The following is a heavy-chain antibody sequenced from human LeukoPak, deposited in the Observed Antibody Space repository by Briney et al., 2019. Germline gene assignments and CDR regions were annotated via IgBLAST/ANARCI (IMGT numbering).Heavy chain of an antibody. CDR3: ASPTGENTYYYGMDV. D-gene: IGHD7-27*01. V-gene: IGHV4-34*01. CDR1: GGSFSGYY. J-gene: IGHJ6*02. CDR2: INHSGST. Sequence: PSETLSLTCAVYGGSFSGYYWSWIRQPPGKGLEWIGEINHSGSTNYNPSLKSRVTISVDTSKNQFSLKLSSVTAADTAVYYCASPTGENTYYYGMDVWGQGTTVTVSS.